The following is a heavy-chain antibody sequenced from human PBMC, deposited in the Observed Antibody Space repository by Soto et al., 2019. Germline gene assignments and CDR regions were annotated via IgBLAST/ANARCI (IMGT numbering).Heavy chain of an antibody. J-gene: IGHJ6*02. CDR3: ARSRPVTIFGLVPWSYGMDF. D-gene: IGHD3-3*01. CDR1: GGSISSNTYY. V-gene: IGHV4-39*01. Sequence: PSETLSLTCTVSGGSISSNTYYWGWIRQPPGKGLEWIGTIYYSGTTYYNPSLKSRLTISVDTSKNQFSLKLSSVTAADTAVYFCARSRPVTIFGLVPWSYGMDFWGQGTTVTVSS. CDR2: IYYSGTT.